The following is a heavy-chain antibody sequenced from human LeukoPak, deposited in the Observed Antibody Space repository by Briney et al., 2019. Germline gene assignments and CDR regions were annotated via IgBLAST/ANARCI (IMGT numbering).Heavy chain of an antibody. D-gene: IGHD6-13*01. J-gene: IGHJ5*02. V-gene: IGHV4-59*01. Sequence: TSETLSLTCTVSGGSISSYYWSWIRQPPGKGLEWIGYIYYSGSTNYNPSLKSRVTISVDTSKNQFSLKLSSVTAADTAVYYCARARYSSRGGMNWFDPWGQGTLVTVSS. CDR2: IYYSGST. CDR1: GGSISSYY. CDR3: ARARYSSRGGMNWFDP.